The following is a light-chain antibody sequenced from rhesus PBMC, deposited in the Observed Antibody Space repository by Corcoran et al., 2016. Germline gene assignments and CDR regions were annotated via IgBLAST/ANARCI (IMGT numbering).Light chain of an antibody. Sequence: DIQMTQSPSSLSASVGDRVTITCRASQTISRFLAWYQQKAGKVPKLLIYAASHLESGVPSRFSGSGSGTDFTLTISSLQPEDFATYYCQQHDSHPFTFGPWTKLDIK. J-gene: IGKJ3*01. CDR2: AAS. CDR3: QQHDSHPFT. CDR1: QTISRF. V-gene: IGKV1S5*01.